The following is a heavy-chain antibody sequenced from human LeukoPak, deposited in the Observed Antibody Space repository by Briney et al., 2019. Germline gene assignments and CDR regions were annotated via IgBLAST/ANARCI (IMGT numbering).Heavy chain of an antibody. CDR3: AKDPAAIFYYYYYMDV. Sequence: PGGSLRLSCAASGITFSNYAMSWVRQAPGKGLEWVSAISGSGGSTYYADSVKGRFTISRDNSKNTLYLKMNSLRAEDTAVYYCAKDPAAIFYYYYYMDVWGKGTTVTVSS. CDR1: GITFSNYA. V-gene: IGHV3-23*01. J-gene: IGHJ6*03. CDR2: ISGSGGST. D-gene: IGHD2-2*01.